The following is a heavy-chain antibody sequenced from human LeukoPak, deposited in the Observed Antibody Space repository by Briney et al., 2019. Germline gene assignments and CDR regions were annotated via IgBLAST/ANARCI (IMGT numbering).Heavy chain of an antibody. CDR3: ARDRDIVVVPAGIDY. V-gene: IGHV3-33*01. CDR2: IWYDGSNK. Sequence: PGRSLRLSCAASGFTFSSYGMHWVRQAPGKGLEWVAVIWYDGSNKYYADSVKGRFTISRDNSKNTLYLQMNSLRAEDTAVYYCARDRDIVVVPAGIDYWGQGTLVTVSS. CDR1: GFTFSSYG. J-gene: IGHJ4*02. D-gene: IGHD2-2*01.